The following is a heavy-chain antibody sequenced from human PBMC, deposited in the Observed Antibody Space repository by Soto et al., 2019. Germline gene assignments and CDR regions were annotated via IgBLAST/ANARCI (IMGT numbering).Heavy chain of an antibody. CDR2: MSYDGSNK. Sequence: QVQLVESGGGVVQPGRSLRLSCAASGFTFSSYAMHWVRRAPGKGLEWMAVMSYDGSNKYYADSVKGRFTISRDNSKNTLDLQMNSLRPEDTDMYYCGRDGGAYWGQGTLVIVSS. D-gene: IGHD3-16*01. J-gene: IGHJ4*02. CDR3: GRDGGAY. CDR1: GFTFSSYA. V-gene: IGHV3-30-3*01.